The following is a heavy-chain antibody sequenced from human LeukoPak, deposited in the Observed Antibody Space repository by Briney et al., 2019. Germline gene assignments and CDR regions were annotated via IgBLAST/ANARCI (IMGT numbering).Heavy chain of an antibody. CDR1: GFTFSNYG. CDR2: IWYDGSNK. Sequence: GGSLRLSCAASGFTFSNYGMHWVRQAPGKGLEWVAYIWYDGSNKYYTDSVKGRFTISRDNSKNTLYLQMNSLRAEDTAVYYCARDLKGDAFDIWGQGTMVTVSS. J-gene: IGHJ3*02. CDR3: ARDLKGDAFDI. V-gene: IGHV3-33*01.